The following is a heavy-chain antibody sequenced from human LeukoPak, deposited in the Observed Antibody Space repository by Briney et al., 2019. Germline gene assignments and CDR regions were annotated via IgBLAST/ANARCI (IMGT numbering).Heavy chain of an antibody. Sequence: GGSLRLSCAASGFTFSYYGMHWVRQPPGKGLEWVAFIRYKASDKYYADSVKGRFTISRDNSKNTLYLQMNSLRVEDTALYYCAKDFSSRPISWFDPWGQGTLVTVSS. V-gene: IGHV3-30*02. CDR2: IRYKASDK. J-gene: IGHJ5*02. CDR1: GFTFSYYG. D-gene: IGHD3-3*01. CDR3: AKDFSSRPISWFDP.